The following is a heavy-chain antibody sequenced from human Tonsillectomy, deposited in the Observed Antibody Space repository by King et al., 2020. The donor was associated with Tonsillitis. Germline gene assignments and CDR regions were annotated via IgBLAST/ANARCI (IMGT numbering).Heavy chain of an antibody. J-gene: IGHJ5*02. D-gene: IGHD3-22*01. CDR1: GYSFTSYW. Sequence: VQLVESGAEVKKPGESLKISCKGSGYSFTSYWIGWVRQMPGKGLEWMGIIYPGDSDTKYSPSFQGQVNIPADKYNSTAYLQWSSLKASDTAMYYCARGGYYYDSSGYYCFDPGGQGTGVTVSS. V-gene: IGHV5-51*01. CDR3: ARGGYYYDSSGYYCFDP. CDR2: IYPGDSDT.